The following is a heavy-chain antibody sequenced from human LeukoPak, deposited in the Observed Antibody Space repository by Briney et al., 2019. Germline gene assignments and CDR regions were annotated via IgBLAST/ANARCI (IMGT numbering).Heavy chain of an antibody. CDR3: TRRSRRYYDFWSGYPDY. D-gene: IGHD3-3*01. CDR2: IRSKAYGGTT. Sequence: GGSLRLSCTASGFTFGDYAMSWFRQAPGKGLEWVGFIRSKAYGGTTEYAASVKGRFTISRDDSKSIAYLQMSSLKTEDTAVYYCTRRSRRYYDFWSGYPDYWGQGTLVTVSS. J-gene: IGHJ4*02. V-gene: IGHV3-49*03. CDR1: GFTFGDYA.